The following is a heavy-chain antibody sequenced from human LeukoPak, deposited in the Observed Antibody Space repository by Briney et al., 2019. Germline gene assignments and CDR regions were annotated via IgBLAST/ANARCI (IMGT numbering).Heavy chain of an antibody. CDR2: ISGSGGST. CDR1: GFTFSSYA. J-gene: IGHJ3*02. D-gene: IGHD3-22*01. Sequence: PGGSLRLSCAASGFTFSSYAMSWVRHAPGKGLELVSAISGSGGSTYYADSVKGRFTISRDNSKNTLYLQMNSLRAEDTAVYYCAKVEYDSSGYYYAGAFDIWGQGTMVTVSS. V-gene: IGHV3-23*01. CDR3: AKVEYDSSGYYYAGAFDI.